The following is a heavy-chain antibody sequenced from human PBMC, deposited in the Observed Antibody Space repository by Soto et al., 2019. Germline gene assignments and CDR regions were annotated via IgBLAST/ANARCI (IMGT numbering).Heavy chain of an antibody. CDR2: IIPIFGTA. D-gene: IGHD6-19*01. V-gene: IGHV1-69*06. CDR1: GGTFSSYA. J-gene: IGHJ3*02. Sequence: GASVKVSCKASGGTFSSYAISWVRQAPGQGLEWMGGIIPIFGTANYAQKFQGRVTITADKSTSTAYMELSSLRSEDTAVYYCATNKVGSSGWYEAFDICGQAPMLTLS. CDR3: ATNKVGSSGWYEAFDI.